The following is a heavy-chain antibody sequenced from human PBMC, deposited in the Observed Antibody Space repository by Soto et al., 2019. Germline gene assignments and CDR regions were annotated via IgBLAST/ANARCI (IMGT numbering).Heavy chain of an antibody. CDR2: ISGSGGST. J-gene: IGHJ4*02. CDR1: GFTFSSYA. D-gene: IGHD6-6*01. V-gene: IGHV3-23*01. Sequence: GGSLRLSCAASGFTFSSYAMSWVRQAPGKGLEWVSAISGSGGSTYYADSVKGRFTISRDNSKNTLYLQMNSLRAEDTAVYYCARHPPQLVEGAYYFDYWGQGTLVTVSS. CDR3: ARHPPQLVEGAYYFDY.